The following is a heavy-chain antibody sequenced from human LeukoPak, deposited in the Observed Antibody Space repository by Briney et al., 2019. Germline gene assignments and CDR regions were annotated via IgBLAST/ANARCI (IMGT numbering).Heavy chain of an antibody. V-gene: IGHV4-30-4*08. J-gene: IGHJ4*02. CDR2: IYYSGST. CDR3: ARDLTPDVGGSY. CDR1: GGSISSGDYY. D-gene: IGHD4-23*01. Sequence: SETLSLTCTVSGGSISSGDYYWSWIRQPPGKGLEWIGYIYYSGSTYYNPSLKSRVTISVDTSKNQFSLKLSSVTAADTAVYYCARDLTPDVGGSYWGQGTLVTVSS.